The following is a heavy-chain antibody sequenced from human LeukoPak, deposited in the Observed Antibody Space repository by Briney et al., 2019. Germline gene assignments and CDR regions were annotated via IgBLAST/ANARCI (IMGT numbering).Heavy chain of an antibody. Sequence: PSETLSLTCAVYGGSFSGYYWSWIRQPPGKGLEWIGEINHSGSTNYNPSPKSRVTISVDTSKNQFSLKLSSVTAADTAVYYCARVRSAGRDIRRYCSGGSCYPGYFDYWGQGTLVTVSS. V-gene: IGHV4-34*01. CDR3: ARVRSAGRDIRRYCSGGSCYPGYFDY. CDR2: INHSGST. CDR1: GGSFSGYY. D-gene: IGHD2-15*01. J-gene: IGHJ4*02.